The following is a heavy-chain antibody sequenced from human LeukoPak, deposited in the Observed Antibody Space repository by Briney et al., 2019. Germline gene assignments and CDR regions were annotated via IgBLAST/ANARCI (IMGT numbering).Heavy chain of an antibody. J-gene: IGHJ4*02. CDR3: ATVRGRWLQFLYFDY. D-gene: IGHD5-24*01. CDR2: FDPEDGET. Sequence: ASVKVSCKVSGYTLTELSMHWVRQAPGKGLEWMGGFDPEDGETIYAQKFQGGVTMTEDTSTDTAYMELSSLRSEDTAVYYCATVRGRWLQFLYFDYWGQGTLVTVSS. CDR1: GYTLTELS. V-gene: IGHV1-24*01.